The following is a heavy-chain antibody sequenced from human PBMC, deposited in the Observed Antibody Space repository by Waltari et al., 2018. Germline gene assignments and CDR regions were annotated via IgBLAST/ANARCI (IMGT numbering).Heavy chain of an antibody. CDR1: GYTFTGYY. Sequence: QVQLVQSGAEVKKPGASVKVSCKTSGYTFTGYYMYWVRQAPGQGLEWMGWVNLYSGGTAYAQKFQGRVTRTRDTSISTAYMELNRLISDDSAMYYCATAPDAFQIINWGQGTLVTVSS. D-gene: IGHD2-2*01. CDR3: ATAPDAFQIIN. V-gene: IGHV1-2*02. J-gene: IGHJ4*02. CDR2: VNLYSGGT.